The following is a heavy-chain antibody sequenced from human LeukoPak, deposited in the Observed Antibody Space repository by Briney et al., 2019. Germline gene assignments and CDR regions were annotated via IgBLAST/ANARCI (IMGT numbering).Heavy chain of an antibody. J-gene: IGHJ4*02. CDR1: GFTFSSYG. V-gene: IGHV3-33*01. Sequence: GSLILSCAASGFTFSSYGMHWVRQAPGKGLEWVAVIWYDGSNKYYADSVKGRFTISRDNSKNTLYLQMNSLRAEDTAVYYCARDRDSYGYGLYYFDYWGQGTLVTVSS. CDR2: IWYDGSNK. D-gene: IGHD5-18*01. CDR3: ARDRDSYGYGLYYFDY.